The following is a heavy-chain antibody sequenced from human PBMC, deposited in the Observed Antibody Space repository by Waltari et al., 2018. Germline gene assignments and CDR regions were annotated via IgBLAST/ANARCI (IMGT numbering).Heavy chain of an antibody. D-gene: IGHD3-10*01. Sequence: QLQLQESGPGLVKPSETLSLTCPFPVFSISSSSNPWGWIRQPPGKGLEWIGSIYYSGSTYYNPSLKSRVTISVDTSKNQFSLKLSSVTAADTAVYYCARVSMVQGNAFDIWGQGTMVTVSS. V-gene: IGHV4-39*07. CDR2: IYYSGST. CDR1: VFSISSSSNP. CDR3: ARVSMVQGNAFDI. J-gene: IGHJ3*02.